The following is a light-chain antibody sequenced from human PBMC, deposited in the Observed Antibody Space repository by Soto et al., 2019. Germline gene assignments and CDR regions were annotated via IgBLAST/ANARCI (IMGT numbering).Light chain of an antibody. Sequence: EIVLTQSPGTLSLSPGERATLSCRTSQSVSNNYLAWYQQKPGQAPRLLIYGASSRATGIPDRFSGSGSGTDFTLTISRLEPEDFAVYYCQQYSSLWTFGRGTK. J-gene: IGKJ1*01. CDR2: GAS. CDR1: QSVSNNY. CDR3: QQYSSLWT. V-gene: IGKV3-20*01.